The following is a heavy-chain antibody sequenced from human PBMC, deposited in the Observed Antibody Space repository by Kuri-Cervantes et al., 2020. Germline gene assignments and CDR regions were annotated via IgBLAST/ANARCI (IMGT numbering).Heavy chain of an antibody. J-gene: IGHJ4*02. D-gene: IGHD1-26*01. CDR1: GYTFTGYY. V-gene: IGHV1-2*02. CDR3: ARDLGGKGNWELLGNS. CDR2: INPNSGGT. Sequence: ASVKVSCKASGYTFTGYYMHWVRRAPGQGLEWMGWINPNSGGTNYAQKFQGRVTMTRDTSISTAYMELSRLRSDDTAVYYCARDLGGKGNWELLGNSWGQGILVTVSS.